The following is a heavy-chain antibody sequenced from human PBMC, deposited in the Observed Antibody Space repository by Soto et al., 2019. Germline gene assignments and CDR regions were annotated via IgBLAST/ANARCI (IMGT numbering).Heavy chain of an antibody. CDR1: GFTFSSYA. CDR3: AKDSIHLGELSNPFDY. CDR2: ISGSGGST. Sequence: SLRLSCAASGFTFSSYAMSWVRQAPGKGLEWVSAISGSGGSTYYADSVKGRFTISRDNSKNTLYLQMNSLRAEDTAVYYCAKDSIHLGELSNPFDYWGQGTLVTVS. J-gene: IGHJ4*02. D-gene: IGHD3-16*02. V-gene: IGHV3-23*01.